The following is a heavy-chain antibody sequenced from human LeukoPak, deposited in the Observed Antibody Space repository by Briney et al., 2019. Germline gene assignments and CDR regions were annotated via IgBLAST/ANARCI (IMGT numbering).Heavy chain of an antibody. V-gene: IGHV1-46*01. Sequence: PVKFSFKASGYTFTSYYMHWVRQAPGQAREWMGIINPSGGSTSYAQKFQGRVTMTRDTSTSTVYMELSSLRSEDTAVYYCARDPQWLVFDYWGQGTLVTVSS. J-gene: IGHJ4*02. D-gene: IGHD6-19*01. CDR3: ARDPQWLVFDY. CDR1: GYTFTSYY. CDR2: INPSGGST.